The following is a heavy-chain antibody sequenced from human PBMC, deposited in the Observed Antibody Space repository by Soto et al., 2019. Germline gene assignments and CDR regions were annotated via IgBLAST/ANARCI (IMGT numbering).Heavy chain of an antibody. CDR3: ARRTPLAGPYGAFDI. Sequence: QVQLVESGRGVVQPGRSLRVSCATSGFTFSSFAMHWVRQAPGKGLEWVATISYDGSTEHYADSLKGRFTISRDNSKNTLYLQMDSPRAEDTALYYCARRTPLAGPYGAFDIWGQGTMVTVSS. D-gene: IGHD6-19*01. CDR2: ISYDGSTE. V-gene: IGHV3-30*03. CDR1: GFTFSSFA. J-gene: IGHJ3*02.